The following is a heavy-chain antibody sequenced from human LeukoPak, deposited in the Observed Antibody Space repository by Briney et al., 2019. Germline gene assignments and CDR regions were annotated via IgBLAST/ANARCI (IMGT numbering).Heavy chain of an antibody. V-gene: IGHV3-30*18. CDR1: GFTFSSYG. J-gene: IGHJ4*02. Sequence: PGGSLRLSCAASGFTFSSYGMHWVRQAPGKGLEWVAVISYDGSNKYYADSVKGRFTISRDNSKNTLYLQMNSLRAEDTAVHYCAKDSDSSSFDYWGQGTLVTVSS. D-gene: IGHD6-6*01. CDR2: ISYDGSNK. CDR3: AKDSDSSSFDY.